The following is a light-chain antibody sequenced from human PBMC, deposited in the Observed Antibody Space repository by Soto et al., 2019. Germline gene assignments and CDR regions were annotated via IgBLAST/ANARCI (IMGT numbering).Light chain of an antibody. CDR1: SSDVGHYNL. CDR3: YSSAGRSNWV. V-gene: IGLV2-23*01. CDR2: EGD. J-gene: IGLJ3*02. Sequence: QSALTQPASVSGSPGQSITISCTGTSSDVGHYNLVSWYQQRPGEAPTLILFEGDQRPSGVSRHCSASQSGTAASLTISGLHAEDEANYYCYSSAGRSNWVLGGGTKLTVL.